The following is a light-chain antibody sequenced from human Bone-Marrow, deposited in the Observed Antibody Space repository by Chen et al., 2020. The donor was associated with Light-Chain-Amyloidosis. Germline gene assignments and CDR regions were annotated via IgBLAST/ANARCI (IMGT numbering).Light chain of an antibody. Sequence: SSVLAQPSSVSVAPGQTATIPCGGNNIGSTSVDWYQQTPGQAPLLVVYDDSDRPSGIPERLSGSSSGNTVTLTISRVEAGDEADYYCQASDRSSNHAVFGGGTKLTVL. CDR1: NIGSTS. CDR2: DDS. J-gene: IGLJ3*02. CDR3: QASDRSSNHAV. V-gene: IGLV3-21*02.